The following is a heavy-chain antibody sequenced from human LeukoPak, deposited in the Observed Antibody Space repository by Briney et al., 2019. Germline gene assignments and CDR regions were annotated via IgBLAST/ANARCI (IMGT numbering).Heavy chain of an antibody. CDR3: ARDHGYSYGYSYYYYMDV. D-gene: IGHD5-18*01. Sequence: SETLSLTCTVSGGSISSSSYYWSWIRQPPGKGLEWIGYIYYSGSTNYNPSLKSRVTISVDTSKNQFSLKLSSVTAADTAVYYCARDHGYSYGYSYYYYMDVWGKGTTVTIS. CDR2: IYYSGST. CDR1: GGSISSSSYY. J-gene: IGHJ6*03. V-gene: IGHV4-61*01.